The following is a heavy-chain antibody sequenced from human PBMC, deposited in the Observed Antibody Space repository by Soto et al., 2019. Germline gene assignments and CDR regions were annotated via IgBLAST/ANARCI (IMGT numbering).Heavy chain of an antibody. D-gene: IGHD3-10*02. CDR3: ARDPLSSFAMDV. J-gene: IGHJ6*02. CDR2: IIPLFHTA. Sequence: GDSVKGSCKASGDRFNSYAISWVRQAPGQGLEWMGGIIPLFHTANYAHKFQGRLTISADDSTSTAYMELTSLESDDTAVYYCARDPLSSFAMDVWGQGTTVTVSS. V-gene: IGHV1-69*13. CDR1: GDRFNSYA.